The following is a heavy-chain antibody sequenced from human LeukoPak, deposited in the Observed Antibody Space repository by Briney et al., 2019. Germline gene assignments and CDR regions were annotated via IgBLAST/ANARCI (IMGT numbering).Heavy chain of an antibody. CDR2: ISGSGGST. V-gene: IGHV3-23*01. CDR3: AKVAQNYDILTGYHYYYGMDV. D-gene: IGHD3-9*01. CDR1: GFTFSSYA. Sequence: GGSLRLSCAASGFTFSSYAMSWFRQAPGKGLEWVSAISGSGGSTYYADSVKGRFTISRDNSKNTLYLQMNSLRAEDTAVYYCAKVAQNYDILTGYHYYYGMDVWGQGTTVTVSS. J-gene: IGHJ6*02.